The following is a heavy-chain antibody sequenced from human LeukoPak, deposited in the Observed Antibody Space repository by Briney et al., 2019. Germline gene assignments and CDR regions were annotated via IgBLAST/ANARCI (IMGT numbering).Heavy chain of an antibody. V-gene: IGHV4-31*03. CDR2: IYYSGST. Sequence: SETLSLTCTVSGGSLSSGGYYWSWIRQHPGKGLEWIGYIYYSGSTYYNPSLKSRVTISVDTSKNQFSLKLSSVTAADTAVYYCARDRRWSHPYYYMDVWGKGTTVTVSS. D-gene: IGHD4-23*01. J-gene: IGHJ6*03. CDR1: GGSLSSGGYY. CDR3: ARDRRWSHPYYYMDV.